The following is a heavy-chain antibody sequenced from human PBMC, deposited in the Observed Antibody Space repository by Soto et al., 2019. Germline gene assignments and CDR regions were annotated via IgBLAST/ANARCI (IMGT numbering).Heavy chain of an antibody. D-gene: IGHD2-21*01. Sequence: PSETLSLTCSVSGGSISYNSYDWGWIRQPPGKGLEWIGGIFYTGTTYYSPSLKDRVTMSMDTSKNSFSVNLTSVSAADTAVYFCARLVVVAPVSNVWGQGTRVTVS. V-gene: IGHV4-39*02. CDR1: GGSISYNSYD. J-gene: IGHJ4*02. CDR3: ARLVVVAPVSNV. CDR2: IFYTGTT.